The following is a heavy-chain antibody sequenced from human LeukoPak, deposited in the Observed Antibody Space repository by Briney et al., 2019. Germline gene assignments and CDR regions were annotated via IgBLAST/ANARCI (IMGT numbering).Heavy chain of an antibody. J-gene: IGHJ4*02. D-gene: IGHD3-22*01. CDR3: ANLVPMNYYGSSGPNPTVDY. V-gene: IGHV3-23*01. CDR2: ITGGGTTT. Sequence: GGSLRLSCAASGFTFSSYAMSWVRQAPRKGLEWVSGITGGGTTTYYAESVKGRFTVSRDNSKNTLYLQMNSLRAEDTAVYYCANLVPMNYYGSSGPNPTVDYWGQGTLVTVSS. CDR1: GFTFSSYA.